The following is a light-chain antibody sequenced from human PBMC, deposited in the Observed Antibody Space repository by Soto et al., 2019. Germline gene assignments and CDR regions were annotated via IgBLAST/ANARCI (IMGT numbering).Light chain of an antibody. CDR2: DDS. CDR3: QVWDSNSDHPV. CDR1: NIGSKS. Sequence: VLTQPPSVSVAPGQTASITCGGNNIGSKSVHWYQQKPGQAPVLVVYDDSDRPSGIPERFSGSNSGSTATLTVSWVEAGDEADYYCQVWDSNSDHPVFGTGTKLTVL. J-gene: IGLJ1*01. V-gene: IGLV3-21*02.